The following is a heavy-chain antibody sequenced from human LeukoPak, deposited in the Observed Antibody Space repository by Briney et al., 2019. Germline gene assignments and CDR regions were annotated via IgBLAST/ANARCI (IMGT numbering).Heavy chain of an antibody. J-gene: IGHJ4*02. V-gene: IGHV4-59*12. CDR1: GGSISSYY. D-gene: IGHD3-3*01. CDR3: ASEAAFGGY. CDR2: IYYSGST. Sequence: SETLSLTCTVSGGSISSYYWSWIRQPPGKGLEWIGYIYYSGSTNYNPSLKSRVTISVDTSKNQFSLKLSSVTAADTAVYYCASEAAFGGYWGQGTLVTVSS.